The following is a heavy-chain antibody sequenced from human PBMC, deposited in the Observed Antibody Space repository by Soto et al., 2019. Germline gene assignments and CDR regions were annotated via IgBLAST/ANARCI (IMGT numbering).Heavy chain of an antibody. CDR3: AQSYYYDSSGYFRLGGMDV. CDR2: IIPIFGTA. CDR1: GGTFNSYA. V-gene: IGHV1-69*06. J-gene: IGHJ6*02. D-gene: IGHD3-22*01. Sequence: QVQLVQSGAEVKKPGSSVKVSCKASGGTFNSYAISWVRQAPGQGLEWMGGIIPIFGTANYAQKFQGRVTITADKSTSTAYMELSSLRSEDTAVYYCAQSYYYDSSGYFRLGGMDVWGQGTTVTVSS.